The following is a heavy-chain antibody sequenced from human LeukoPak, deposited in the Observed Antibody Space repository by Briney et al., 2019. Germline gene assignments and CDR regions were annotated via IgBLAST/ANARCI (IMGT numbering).Heavy chain of an antibody. CDR2: ISSSGSTI. D-gene: IGHD5-24*01. CDR3: ARVRWAAQEMDV. CDR1: GFTFSDYY. Sequence: PGGSLRLSCAASGFTFSDYYMSWIRQAPGKGLEWVSYISSSGSTIYYADTVKGRFTISRDNAKNSLYLQMNSLRAEDTAVYYCARVRWAAQEMDVWGKGTTVTVSS. J-gene: IGHJ6*04. V-gene: IGHV3-11*01.